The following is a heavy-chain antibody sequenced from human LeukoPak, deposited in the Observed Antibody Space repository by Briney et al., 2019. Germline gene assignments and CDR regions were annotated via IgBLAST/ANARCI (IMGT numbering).Heavy chain of an antibody. Sequence: ASVKVSCKPYGYTLTVKFLHWLRQAAGQGLEWMGGIDPKSGGPVYGQNFLGRVTVTRDTSVSTAYMELSRMRSDDTSVYYCALENCYVDTGCSKSFAYWSPGTLVTVSS. CDR2: IDPKSGGP. CDR1: GYTLTVKF. D-gene: IGHD3-9*01. J-gene: IGHJ4*02. V-gene: IGHV1-2*02. CDR3: ALENCYVDTGCSKSFAY.